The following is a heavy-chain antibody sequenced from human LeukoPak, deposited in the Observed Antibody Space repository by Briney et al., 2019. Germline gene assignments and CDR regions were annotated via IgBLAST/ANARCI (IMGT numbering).Heavy chain of an antibody. J-gene: IGHJ4*02. Sequence: AGGSLRLSCAASGFTFSSYAMSWVRQAPGKGLEWVSAISGSGGSTYYADSVKGRFTISRDNSKNTLYLQMNSLRAEDTAVYYCASTGGITGTTEHSDYWGQGTLVTVSS. CDR3: ASTGGITGTTEHSDY. CDR2: ISGSGGST. V-gene: IGHV3-23*01. D-gene: IGHD1-7*01. CDR1: GFTFSSYA.